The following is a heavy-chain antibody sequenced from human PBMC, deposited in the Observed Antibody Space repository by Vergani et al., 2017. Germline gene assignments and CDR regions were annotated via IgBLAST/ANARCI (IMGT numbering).Heavy chain of an antibody. V-gene: IGHV1-69*18. CDR3: ARDFNNELHTAMVMTWFDP. D-gene: IGHD5-18*01. J-gene: IGHJ5*02. Sequence: QVQLVQSGAEVKKPGSSVKVSCKASGGTFSSYAISWVRQAPGQGLEWMGRIIPIFGTANYAQKFQGRVTITADESTSTAYMELSSLRSEDTAVYYCARDFNNELHTAMVMTWFDPWGQGTLVTVSS. CDR2: IIPIFGTA. CDR1: GGTFSSYA.